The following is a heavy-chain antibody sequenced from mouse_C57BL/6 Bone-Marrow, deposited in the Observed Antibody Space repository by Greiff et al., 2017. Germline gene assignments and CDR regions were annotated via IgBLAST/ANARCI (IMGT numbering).Heavy chain of an antibody. CDR1: GYAFSSSW. CDR2: IYPGDGAT. CDR3: ARYYDGYYQFLY. J-gene: IGHJ2*01. V-gene: IGHV1-82*01. D-gene: IGHD2-3*01. Sequence: VQLQESGPELVKPGASVKISCKASGYAFSSSWMNWVKQRPGKGLEWIGRIYPGDGATNYNGKFKGKATLTADKSSSTAYMQLSSLSSEDSAVDFCARYYDGYYQFLYWGQGTTLTVSS.